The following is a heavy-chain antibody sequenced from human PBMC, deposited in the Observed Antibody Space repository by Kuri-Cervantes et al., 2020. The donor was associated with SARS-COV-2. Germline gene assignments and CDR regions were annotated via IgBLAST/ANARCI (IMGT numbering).Heavy chain of an antibody. CDR1: GFTFSSYW. Sequence: GGSLRLSCAASGFTFSSYWMSWVRQAPGKGLEWVANIKQDGSEKYYVDSVKGRFTISRDNAKNSLYLQMNSLRAEDTAVYYCARDRGIVVVPAAIWSDPWGQGTLVTVSS. D-gene: IGHD2-2*01. J-gene: IGHJ5*02. V-gene: IGHV3-7*01. CDR2: IKQDGSEK. CDR3: ARDRGIVVVPAAIWSDP.